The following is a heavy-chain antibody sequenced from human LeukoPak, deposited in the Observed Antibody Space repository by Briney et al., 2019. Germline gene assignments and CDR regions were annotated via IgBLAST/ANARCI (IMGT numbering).Heavy chain of an antibody. CDR1: GYSFTSYG. Sequence: GASVKVSCKASGYSFTSYGISWVRQAPGQGLEWMGWISAYNANTNYAQKLQGRLTMTRNTSISTAYMELSSLRSEDTAVYYCARGGVVVPAPSWFDPWGQGTLVTVSS. CDR2: ISAYNANT. CDR3: ARGGVVVPAPSWFDP. J-gene: IGHJ5*02. V-gene: IGHV1-18*01. D-gene: IGHD2-2*01.